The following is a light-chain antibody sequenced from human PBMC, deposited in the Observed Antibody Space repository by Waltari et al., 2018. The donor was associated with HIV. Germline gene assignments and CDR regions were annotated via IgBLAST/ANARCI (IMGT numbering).Light chain of an antibody. CDR1: SFNIGRNF. V-gene: IGLV1-47*01. J-gene: IGLJ1*01. Sequence: QSVLTQPPSASGTTGQRVIISCSGSSFNIGRNFVSWYQQLPGTAPKVLIFRDNQRPSGVPDRFSGSKSGASASLAISGLRSEDEADYYCAAWDDSLRGSYVFGPGTKVTVL. CDR3: AAWDDSLRGSYV. CDR2: RDN.